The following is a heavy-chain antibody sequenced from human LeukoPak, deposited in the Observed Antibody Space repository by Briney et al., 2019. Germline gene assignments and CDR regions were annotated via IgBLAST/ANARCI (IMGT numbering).Heavy chain of an antibody. CDR2: INHSGST. CDR3: ARSGGYCSGGSCKYWALGY. V-gene: IGHV4-34*01. J-gene: IGHJ4*02. D-gene: IGHD2-15*01. CDR1: GGSISSYY. Sequence: SETLSLTCTVSGGSISSYYWSWIRQPAGKGLEWIGEINHSGSTNYNPSLKSRVTISVDTSKNQFSLKLSSVTAADTAVYYCARSGGYCSGGSCKYWALGYWGQGTLVTVSS.